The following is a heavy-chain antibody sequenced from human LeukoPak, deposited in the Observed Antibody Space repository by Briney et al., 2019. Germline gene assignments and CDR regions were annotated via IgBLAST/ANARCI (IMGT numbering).Heavy chain of an antibody. CDR3: ARASHWNQLHYFDY. D-gene: IGHD1-1*01. CDR2: IYHSGSA. Sequence: SETLSLTCAVYGGSFSGDFWSWIRQSPGKGLEWIGEIYHSGSANYNPSLKSRVTISVDKSKNQFSLNLTSVTAADTAVYYCARASHWNQLHYFDYWGQGTLVTVSS. J-gene: IGHJ4*02. CDR1: GGSFSGDF. V-gene: IGHV4-34*01.